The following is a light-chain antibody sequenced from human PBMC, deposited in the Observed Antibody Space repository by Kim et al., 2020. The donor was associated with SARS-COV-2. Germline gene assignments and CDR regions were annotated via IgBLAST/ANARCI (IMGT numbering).Light chain of an antibody. Sequence: DIQMTQSPSTLSASVGDRVTITCRASQSISSWLAWYQQKPGKAPNLLIYKASSLESGVPSRFSGSGSGTEFTLTISSLQPDDFATYYCQQYSSIGIVTFGGGTKVDIK. CDR1: QSISSW. CDR2: KAS. CDR3: QQYSSIGIVT. J-gene: IGKJ4*01. V-gene: IGKV1-5*03.